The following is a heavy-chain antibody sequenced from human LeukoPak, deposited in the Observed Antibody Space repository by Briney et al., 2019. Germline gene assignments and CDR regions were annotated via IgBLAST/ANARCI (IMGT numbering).Heavy chain of an antibody. D-gene: IGHD3-22*01. J-gene: IGHJ4*02. V-gene: IGHV1-18*01. CDR3: ARWGYYDSSGYSEGDY. Sequence: GASVKVSCKAPGYTFTSYGISWVRQAPGQGLEWMGWISAYNGNTNYAQKLQGRVTMTTDTSTSTAYMELRSLRSDDTAVYYCARWGYYDSSGYSEGDYWGQGTLVTVSS. CDR1: GYTFTSYG. CDR2: ISAYNGNT.